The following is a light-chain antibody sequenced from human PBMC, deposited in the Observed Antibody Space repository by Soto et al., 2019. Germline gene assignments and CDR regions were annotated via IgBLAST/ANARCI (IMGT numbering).Light chain of an antibody. CDR3: QQYGRSTFT. CDR2: GAS. J-gene: IGKJ3*01. Sequence: EIVLTQSPGTLSLSPGERATLSCRARQSVGGDFLALYQQRPGQPPRILIFGASSRATGVPDRFSASGSGTDFTLTISRLENEDFAVYYRQQYGRSTFTFCPGTKVDIK. V-gene: IGKV3-20*01. CDR1: QSVGGDF.